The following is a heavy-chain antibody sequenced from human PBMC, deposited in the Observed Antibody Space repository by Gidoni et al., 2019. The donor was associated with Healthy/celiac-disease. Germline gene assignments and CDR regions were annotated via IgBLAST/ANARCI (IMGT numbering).Heavy chain of an antibody. CDR1: GFPFGDYA. J-gene: IGHJ6*02. CDR2: IRSKAYGGTT. Sequence: EVQLVDSGGGLVKPGRSLRLPGTASGFPFGDYAMSWFRQAPGKGLEWVGFIRSKAYGGTTEYAASVKGRFTISRDDSKSIAYLQMNSLKTEDTAVYYCTRDPTRYYYYGMDVWGQGTTVTVSS. D-gene: IGHD2-15*01. CDR3: TRDPTRYYYYGMDV. V-gene: IGHV3-49*05.